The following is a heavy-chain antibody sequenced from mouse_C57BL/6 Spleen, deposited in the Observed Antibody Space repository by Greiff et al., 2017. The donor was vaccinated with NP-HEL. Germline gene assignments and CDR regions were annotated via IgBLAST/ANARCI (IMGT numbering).Heavy chain of an antibody. Sequence: QVQLQQPGAELVKPGASVKLSCKASGYTFTSYWMHWVKQRPGQGLEWIGMIHPNSGSTNYNEKFKSKATLTVDKSSSTAYMQLSSLTSEDSAVYYCARYGYLYYYAMDYWGQGTSVTVSS. V-gene: IGHV1-64*01. J-gene: IGHJ4*01. CDR1: GYTFTSYW. D-gene: IGHD2-2*01. CDR2: IHPNSGST. CDR3: ARYGYLYYYAMDY.